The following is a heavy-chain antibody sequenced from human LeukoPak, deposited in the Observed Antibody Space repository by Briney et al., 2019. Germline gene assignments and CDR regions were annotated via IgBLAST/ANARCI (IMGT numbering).Heavy chain of an antibody. CDR1: GYIFTSYY. CDR3: ATEGKMVRGVYTDY. D-gene: IGHD3-10*01. V-gene: IGHV1-46*01. J-gene: IGHJ4*02. CDR2: INPSGGSI. Sequence: GASVKVSCKASGYIFTSYYMYWVRQAPGQGLEWMGIINPSGGSIRYAQKFQGRVTMTRDTSTSTVYMELSSLRSEDTAVYYCATEGKMVRGVYTDYWGQGTLVTVSS.